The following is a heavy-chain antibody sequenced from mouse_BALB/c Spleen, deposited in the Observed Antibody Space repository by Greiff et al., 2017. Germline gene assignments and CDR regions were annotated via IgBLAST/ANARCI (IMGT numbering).Heavy chain of an antibody. J-gene: IGHJ1*01. CDR2: ISSGGST. CDR1: GFTFSSFG. D-gene: IGHD1-1*01. Sequence: EVQGVESGGGLVQPGGSRKLSCAASGFTFSSFGMHWVRQAPEKGLEWVAYISSGGSTYYPDSVKGRFTISRDNARNILYLQMSSLRSEDTAMYYCARGGGTTVVDWYFDVWGAGTTVTVSA. CDR3: ARGGGTTVVDWYFDV. V-gene: IGHV5-6-5*01.